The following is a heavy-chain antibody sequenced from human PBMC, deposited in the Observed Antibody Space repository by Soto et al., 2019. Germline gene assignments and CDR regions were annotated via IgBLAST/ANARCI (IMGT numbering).Heavy chain of an antibody. D-gene: IGHD6-13*01. CDR2: ISSSGSTI. V-gene: IGHV3-11*01. CDR1: GFTFSDYY. J-gene: IGHJ4*02. Sequence: QVQLVESGGGLVKPGGSLRLPCAASGFTFSDYYMSWIRQAPGKGLEWVSYISSSGSTIYYADSVKGRFTISRDNAKNSLYLQMNSLRAEDTAVYYCARVTHSSSWYYSGNYPEYYFDYWGQGTLVTVSS. CDR3: ARVTHSSSWYYSGNYPEYYFDY.